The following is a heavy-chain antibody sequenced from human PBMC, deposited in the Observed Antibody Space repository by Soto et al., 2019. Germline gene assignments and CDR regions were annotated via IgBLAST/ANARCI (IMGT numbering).Heavy chain of an antibody. CDR3: ETGARTGRASMDV. J-gene: IGHJ6*02. CDR1: GGTLSSYT. Sequence: QVQLVQSGAEVKKPGSSVKVSCKASGGTLSSYTFTWVRQAPGQGLEWMGGIIPVFGTPNYAENFQGRVKMISDESTRTAYMELSSLISEDTAVYYCETGARTGRASMDVWGQGTMVTVSS. CDR2: IIPVFGTP. D-gene: IGHD2-2*01. V-gene: IGHV1-69*01.